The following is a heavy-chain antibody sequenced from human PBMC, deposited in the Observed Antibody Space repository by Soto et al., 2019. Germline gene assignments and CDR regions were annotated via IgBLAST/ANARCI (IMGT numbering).Heavy chain of an antibody. V-gene: IGHV3-30-3*01. CDR3: ARDEGYSSSWSSIDY. CDR1: GFTFSSYA. D-gene: IGHD6-13*01. CDR2: ISYDGSNK. J-gene: IGHJ4*02. Sequence: GESLKISCAASGFTFSSYAMHWVRQAPGKGLEWVAVISYDGSNKYYADSVKGRFTISRDNSKNTLYLQMNSLRAEDTAVYYCARDEGYSSSWSSIDYWGQGTLVTVSS.